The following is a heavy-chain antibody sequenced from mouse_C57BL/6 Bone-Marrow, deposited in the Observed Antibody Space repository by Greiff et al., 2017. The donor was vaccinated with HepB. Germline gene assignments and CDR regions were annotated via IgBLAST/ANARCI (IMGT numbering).Heavy chain of an antibody. CDR1: GYTFTSYW. D-gene: IGHD2-1*01. CDR2: IHPNSGST. CDR3: ARVGNSDFDY. J-gene: IGHJ2*01. Sequence: LPKPGTELVKPGASVKLSCTASGYTFTSYWMHWVKQRPGQGLEWIGRIHPNSGSTNYNEKFKSKATLTVDKSSSTAYMQLSSLTSEDSAVYYCARVGNSDFDYWGQGTTLTVSS. V-gene: IGHV1-64*01.